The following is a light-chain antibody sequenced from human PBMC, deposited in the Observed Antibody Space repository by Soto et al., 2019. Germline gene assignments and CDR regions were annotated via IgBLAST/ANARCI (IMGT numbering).Light chain of an antibody. J-gene: IGKJ5*01. CDR2: DSS. CDR1: QDIGQA. V-gene: IGKV1-16*02. CDR3: QQYKDYPIT. Sequence: DRQQTTTTPSLTSTPGCTAPIIRRARQDIGQALAWYQQKPGKAPKSLIYDSSSLQSGVPSKFSGSGSGTEFTLTISSLQPEDFATYYCQQYKDYPITPGQG.